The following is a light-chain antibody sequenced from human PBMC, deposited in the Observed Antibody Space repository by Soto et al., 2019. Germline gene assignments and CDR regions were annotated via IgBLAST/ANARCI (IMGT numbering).Light chain of an antibody. J-gene: IGKJ5*01. CDR3: QQRSNWPLT. CDR1: QSVSSH. Sequence: EIVVTQSPATLSLYPGERATLSCRASQSVSSHLAWYQQKPGQAPRLLIYDAANRATGIPARFSGSGSGTDFTLTISSLEPEDFAVYYCQQRSNWPLTFGQGTRLEIK. V-gene: IGKV3-11*01. CDR2: DAA.